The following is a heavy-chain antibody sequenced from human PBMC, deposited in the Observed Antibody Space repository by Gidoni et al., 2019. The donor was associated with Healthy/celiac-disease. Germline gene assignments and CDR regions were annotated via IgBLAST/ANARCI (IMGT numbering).Heavy chain of an antibody. Sequence: QVQLVESGGGVVQPGRSRSLSCAASGFTFSSYAMHWVRQAPGKGLEWVAVISYDGSNKYYADSVKGRFTISRDNSKNTLYLQMNSLRAEDTAVYYCAGRKLTDYWGQGTLVTVSS. J-gene: IGHJ4*02. D-gene: IGHD1-26*01. CDR2: ISYDGSNK. CDR1: GFTFSSYA. V-gene: IGHV3-30-3*01. CDR3: AGRKLTDY.